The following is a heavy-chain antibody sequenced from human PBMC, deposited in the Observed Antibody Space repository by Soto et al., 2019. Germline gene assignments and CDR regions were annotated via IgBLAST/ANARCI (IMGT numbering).Heavy chain of an antibody. D-gene: IGHD4-4*01. CDR1: GGTFSSYA. CDR2: IIPIFGTA. Sequence: QVQLVQSGAEVKKPGSSVKVSCKASGGTFSSYAISWVRQAPGQGLEWMGGIIPIFGTANYAQKFQGRVTITADESTSTAYMEPSSLRSEDTAVYYCARDVMTTVTTNWFDPWGQGTLVTVSS. J-gene: IGHJ5*02. V-gene: IGHV1-69*12. CDR3: ARDVMTTVTTNWFDP.